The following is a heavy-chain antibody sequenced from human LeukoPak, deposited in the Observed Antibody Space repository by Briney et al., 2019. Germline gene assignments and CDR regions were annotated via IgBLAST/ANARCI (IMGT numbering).Heavy chain of an antibody. CDR2: IYYSGST. Sequence: PSETLSLTCTVSGGSISSSSYYWGWIRQPPGKGLEWIGSIYYSGSTYYNPSLKSRVTISVDTSKNQFSLKLSSVTAADTAVYYCARDQYFDSEGGFDSWGQGTLVTVSS. D-gene: IGHD3-9*01. CDR3: ARDQYFDSEGGFDS. V-gene: IGHV4-39*02. J-gene: IGHJ4*02. CDR1: GGSISSSSYY.